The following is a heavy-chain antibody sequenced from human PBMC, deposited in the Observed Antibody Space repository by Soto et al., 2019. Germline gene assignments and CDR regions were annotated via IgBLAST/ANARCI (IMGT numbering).Heavy chain of an antibody. CDR2: IYGGGGGQT. D-gene: IGHD2-15*01. J-gene: IGHJ4*02. Sequence: PGGSLRLSCAASGFPFSTYTLSWVRQAPGKGLEWVAGIYGGGGGQTFYAASVRGRFTISRDNSNSELYLQMNYLRAEDTAVYFCARDSDYCTGGSCYGNFDFWGQGTLVTVSS. CDR1: GFPFSTYT. CDR3: ARDSDYCTGGSCYGNFDF. V-gene: IGHV3-23*01.